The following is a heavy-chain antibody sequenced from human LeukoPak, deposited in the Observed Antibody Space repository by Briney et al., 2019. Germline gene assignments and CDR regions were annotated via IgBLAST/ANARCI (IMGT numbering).Heavy chain of an antibody. Sequence: GGSLRLSCAASGFTFDDYAMHWVRQAPGKGLEWVSGISWNSGTIGYADSVKGRFTISRDNSKNTLYLQMNSLRAEDTAVYYCARRAGAYSHPYDYWGQGTLVTVSS. CDR1: GFTFDDYA. D-gene: IGHD4/OR15-4a*01. CDR2: ISWNSGTI. V-gene: IGHV3-9*01. CDR3: ARRAGAYSHPYDY. J-gene: IGHJ4*02.